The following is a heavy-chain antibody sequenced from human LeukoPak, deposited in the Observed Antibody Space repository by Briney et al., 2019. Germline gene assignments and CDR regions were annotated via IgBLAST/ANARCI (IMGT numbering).Heavy chain of an antibody. D-gene: IGHD1-26*01. J-gene: IGHJ4*02. V-gene: IGHV3-11*01. CDR1: GFTFSDYY. CDR3: AKVMYIGDYARGGVDY. Sequence: PGGSLRLSCAASGFTFSDYYMSWIRQAPGKGLEWVSYISSSGSTIYYADSVKGRFTISRDNAKNTLYLQMNSLRAEDTAVYYCAKVMYIGDYARGGVDYWGQGTLVTVSS. CDR2: ISSSGSTI.